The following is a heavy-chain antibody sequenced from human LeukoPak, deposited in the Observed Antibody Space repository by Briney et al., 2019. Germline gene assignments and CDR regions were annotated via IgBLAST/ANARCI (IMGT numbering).Heavy chain of an antibody. CDR2: INTSGSA. Sequence: PSETLSLTCTVSGASISSYYWSWIRLPAGKGLEWFGRINTSGSAIYNPSLKSRVTMSVDTSKNQFSLKLSSVTAADTAVYYCARHFPRAALVVVIAIPHAFDIWGQGTMVTVSS. D-gene: IGHD2-21*01. J-gene: IGHJ3*02. CDR3: ARHFPRAALVVVIAIPHAFDI. CDR1: GASISSYY. V-gene: IGHV4-4*07.